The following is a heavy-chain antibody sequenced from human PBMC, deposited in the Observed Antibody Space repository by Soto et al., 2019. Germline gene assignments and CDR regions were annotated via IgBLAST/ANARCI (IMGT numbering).Heavy chain of an antibody. J-gene: IGHJ4*02. CDR3: ARGGHVVVVTASLDY. CDR2: VNPSGGHT. Sequence: QVQLMQSGAEVKKPGASVKVSCKASGDTFTEYYIHWVRQAPGQGLEWMGTVNPSGGHTTYAQHILGRVAMTRDTSTSTLYMGLTSLTSEDTAVYYCARGGHVVVVTASLDYWGQGTLVTVSS. CDR1: GDTFTEYY. V-gene: IGHV1-46*01. D-gene: IGHD2-21*02.